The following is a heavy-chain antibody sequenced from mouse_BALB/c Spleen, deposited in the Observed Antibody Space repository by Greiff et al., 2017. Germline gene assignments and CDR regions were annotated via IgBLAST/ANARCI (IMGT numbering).Heavy chain of an antibody. CDR1: GYAFSSYW. J-gene: IGHJ4*01. D-gene: IGHD2-1*01. CDR2: IYPGDGDT. CDR3: ARRVYYGNYGAMDY. V-gene: IGHV1-80*01. Sequence: QVHVKQSGAELVRPGSSVKISCKASGYAFSSYWMNWVKQRPGQGLEWIGQIYPGDGDTNYNGKFKGKATLTADKSSSTAYMQLSSLTSEDSAVYFCARRVYYGNYGAMDYWGQGTSVTVSS.